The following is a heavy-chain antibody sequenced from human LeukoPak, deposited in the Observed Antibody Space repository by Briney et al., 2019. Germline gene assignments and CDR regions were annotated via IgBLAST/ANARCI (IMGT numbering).Heavy chain of an antibody. CDR3: ARAGSDLVWAYYFDY. Sequence: SQTLSLTCTVSGGSISSGDYYWSWIRQPPGKGLEWIGYIYYSGSTYYNPSLKSRVTISVDTSKNQFSLKLSSVTAADTAVYYCARAGSDLVWAYYFDYWGQGTLVPVSS. CDR1: GGSISSGDYY. CDR2: IYYSGST. D-gene: IGHD3-16*01. J-gene: IGHJ4*01. V-gene: IGHV4-30-4*01.